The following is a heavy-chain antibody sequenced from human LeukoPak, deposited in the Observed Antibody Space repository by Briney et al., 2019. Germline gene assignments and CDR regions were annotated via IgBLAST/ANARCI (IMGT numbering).Heavy chain of an antibody. Sequence: GGSLRLSCAASGFTFSSYGMHWVRQAPGKGLEWVAVISYDGSNKYYADSVKGRFTISRDNSKNTLYLQMNSLRAEDTAVYYCAKYDFWSGYILGWFDPWGQGTLVTVSS. D-gene: IGHD3-3*01. CDR3: AKYDFWSGYILGWFDP. J-gene: IGHJ5*02. CDR1: GFTFSSYG. V-gene: IGHV3-30*18. CDR2: ISYDGSNK.